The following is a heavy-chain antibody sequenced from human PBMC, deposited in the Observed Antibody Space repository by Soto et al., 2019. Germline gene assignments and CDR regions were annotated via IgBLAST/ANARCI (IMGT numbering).Heavy chain of an antibody. D-gene: IGHD4-4*01. CDR3: ATKPHDYSNYYYYGMDV. CDR2: ISGSGGST. Sequence: GGSLRLSCAASGFTFSSYAMSWVRQAPGKGLEWVSAISGSGGSTYYADSVKGRFTISRDNSKNTLYLQMNSLRAEDTAVYYCATKPHDYSNYYYYGMDVWGQGTTVTVSS. J-gene: IGHJ6*02. CDR1: GFTFSSYA. V-gene: IGHV3-23*01.